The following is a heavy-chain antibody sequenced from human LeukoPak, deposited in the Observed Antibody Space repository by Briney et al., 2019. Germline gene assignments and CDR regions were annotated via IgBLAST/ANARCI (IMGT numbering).Heavy chain of an antibody. CDR2: IYYSGST. CDR3: AREGDYYGDLEDYYYYYMDV. CDR1: GGSISSSSYY. V-gene: IGHV4-39*07. D-gene: IGHD4-17*01. J-gene: IGHJ6*03. Sequence: SETLSLTCTVSGGSISSSSYYWGWIRQPPGKGLEWIGSIYYSGSTYYNPSLKSRVTLSLDPSKNQFSLKLTSVTAADTAVYYCAREGDYYGDLEDYYYYYMDVWGKGTTVTISS.